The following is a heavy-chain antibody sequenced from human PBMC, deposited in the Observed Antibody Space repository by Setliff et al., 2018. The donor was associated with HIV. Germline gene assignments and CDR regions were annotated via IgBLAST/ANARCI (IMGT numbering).Heavy chain of an antibody. CDR1: GYTFTSYY. CDR3: ARNPRIAVAGTDYYYYMDV. J-gene: IGHJ6*03. CDR2: INPSGGST. Sequence: ASVKVSCKASGYTFTSYYMHWVRQAPGQGLEWMGIINPSGGSTSYAQKFQGRVTMTRDKSTSTVYMELSSLRSEDTAVYYCARNPRIAVAGTDYYYYMDVWGKGTTVTVSS. D-gene: IGHD6-19*01. V-gene: IGHV1-46*01.